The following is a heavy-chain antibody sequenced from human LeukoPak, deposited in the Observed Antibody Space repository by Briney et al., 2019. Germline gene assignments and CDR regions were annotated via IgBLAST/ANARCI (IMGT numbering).Heavy chain of an antibody. CDR3: ARPGLAYCGADCYSTEGYYFDY. Sequence: PSGTWSLTCAVNGENLSIYFYGWFRQPPGKGLDWIGEFNIVGRTTYNPSLKSRVTISVDTSKNQFSLRLSSVTAADTAMYYCARPGLAYCGADCYSTEGYYFDYWSQGTLVTVSS. J-gene: IGHJ4*02. CDR1: GENLSIYF. CDR2: FNIVGRT. D-gene: IGHD2-21*01. V-gene: IGHV4-34*01.